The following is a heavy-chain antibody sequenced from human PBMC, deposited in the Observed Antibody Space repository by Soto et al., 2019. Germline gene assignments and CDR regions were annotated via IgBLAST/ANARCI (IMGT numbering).Heavy chain of an antibody. CDR1: GGTFSSYP. V-gene: IGHV1-69*13. J-gene: IGHJ6*02. CDR3: ARDGIAVAGTAYYYYGMDV. CDR2: IIPIFGTA. Sequence: SVQLYWQTSGGTFSSYPISWGLQAPGQGLEWMGGIIPIFGTANYAQKFQGRVTITADESTSTAYMELSSLRSEDTAVYYCARDGIAVAGTAYYYYGMDVWGQGTTVTVSS. D-gene: IGHD6-19*01.